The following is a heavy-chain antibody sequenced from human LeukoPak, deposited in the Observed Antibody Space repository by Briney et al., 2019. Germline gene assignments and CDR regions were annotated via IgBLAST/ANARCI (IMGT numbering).Heavy chain of an antibody. J-gene: IGHJ4*02. V-gene: IGHV3-7*01. D-gene: IGHD4-23*01. Sequence: GGSLRLSCAASGFTFNAYWMTWVRQAPGKGLESVAYINKDGSDKYYVDSVKGRFTVSRDNAKNSLYLQMNSLRAEDTAVYYCARDAGYGGNSDYWGQGTLVTVSS. CDR1: GFTFNAYW. CDR3: ARDAGYGGNSDY. CDR2: INKDGSDK.